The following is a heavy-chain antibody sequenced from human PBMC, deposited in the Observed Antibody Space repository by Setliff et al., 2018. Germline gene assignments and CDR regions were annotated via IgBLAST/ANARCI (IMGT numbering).Heavy chain of an antibody. CDR3: ASSSGSSSNDAFDI. CDR1: GYRFSSHW. Sequence: PGESLKISCKGSGYRFSSHWIGWVRQMPGKGLEWMGIIYPGDSDTRYSPSFQGQVTISXXXSXXXAXXXXXXXXXXDXXXXYCASSSGSSSNDAFDIWGQGTTVTVSS. CDR2: IYPGDSDT. J-gene: IGHJ3*02. D-gene: IGHD1-26*01. V-gene: IGHV5-51*01.